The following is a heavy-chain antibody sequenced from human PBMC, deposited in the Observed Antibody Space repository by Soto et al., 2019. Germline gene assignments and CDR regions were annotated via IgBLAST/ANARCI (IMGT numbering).Heavy chain of an antibody. CDR1: GFTFHRYA. D-gene: IGHD3-22*01. Sequence: EVEVLESGGDLVQPGGSLRLSCAASGFTFHRYAMSWVRQAPGKGLEWVSAISGTGGTTYYADSVKGRFTISRDNSKNTLDLQMNSLRAEDTAVYYCARGLSYDSSGYGVPFDYWGQGTLVTVSS. V-gene: IGHV3-23*01. CDR3: ARGLSYDSSGYGVPFDY. J-gene: IGHJ4*02. CDR2: ISGTGGTT.